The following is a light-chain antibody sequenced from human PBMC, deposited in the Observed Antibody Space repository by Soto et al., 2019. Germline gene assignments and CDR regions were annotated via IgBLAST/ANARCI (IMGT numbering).Light chain of an antibody. V-gene: IGKV3-11*01. J-gene: IGKJ4*01. Sequence: EIVLTQSPATLSLSPGERATLSCRASQSVSSYLAWYQQKPGQAPRLLIYDASNRATGIPARFSGRGSGPDFTLPNSSPEPEGFAVYYCQQRSNWPLTFGGGTKVEIK. CDR2: DAS. CDR3: QQRSNWPLT. CDR1: QSVSSY.